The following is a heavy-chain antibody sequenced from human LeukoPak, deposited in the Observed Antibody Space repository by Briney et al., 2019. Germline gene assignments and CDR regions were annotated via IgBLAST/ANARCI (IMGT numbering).Heavy chain of an antibody. CDR2: INHSGST. J-gene: IGHJ4*02. V-gene: IGHV4-34*01. CDR1: GGSFSGYY. Sequence: SETLSLTCAVYGGSFSGYYWSWIRQPPGKGLEWIGEINHSGSTNYNPSLKSRVTISKDTSKDQFSLKLNSVTAADTAVYYCAGAALGIAARPRYFDYWGQGTLVTVSS. CDR3: AGAALGIAARPRYFDY. D-gene: IGHD6-6*01.